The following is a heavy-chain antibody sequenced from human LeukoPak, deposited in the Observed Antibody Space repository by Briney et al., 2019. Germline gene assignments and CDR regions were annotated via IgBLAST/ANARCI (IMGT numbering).Heavy chain of an antibody. V-gene: IGHV1-18*01. CDR3: ARDIFEFGYRLPPLN. D-gene: IGHD3-10*01. Sequence: ASGKVSCKASGYTFTSYGMSWVRQAPGQGLEWMGWFSAYNGNTNYALKLQGRVTMTTDTSTSTAYMELRSLRSDDTAVYYCARDIFEFGYRLPPLNWGQGTLVTVSS. CDR1: GYTFTSYG. CDR2: FSAYNGNT. J-gene: IGHJ4*02.